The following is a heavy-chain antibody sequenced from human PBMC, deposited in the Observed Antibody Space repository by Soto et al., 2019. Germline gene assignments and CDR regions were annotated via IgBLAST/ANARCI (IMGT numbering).Heavy chain of an antibody. V-gene: IGHV3-33*06. D-gene: IGHD2-15*01. CDR1: GFTFISYG. J-gene: IGHJ4*02. Sequence: PGGSLRLSCAASGFTFISYGMHWVRQAPGKGLEWVSVICGNGSSKYYADSVKGRFTISRDNSKNTLYLQMNSLRAEDTAVYYCAKPKSLALAATDFDYWGQGTQVTV. CDR3: AKPKSLALAATDFDY. CDR2: ICGNGSSK.